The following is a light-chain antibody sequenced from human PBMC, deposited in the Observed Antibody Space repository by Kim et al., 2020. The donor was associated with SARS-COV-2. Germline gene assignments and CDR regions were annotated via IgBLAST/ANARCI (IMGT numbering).Light chain of an antibody. J-gene: IGKJ2*01. CDR2: GAS. CDR1: QSVSSN. CDR3: QQYNNWQYT. V-gene: IGKV3-15*01. Sequence: VSPGESATLSCRASQSVSSNLAWYQQKPGQAPRLLIYGASTRATGIPARFSGSGSGKEFTLTISSLQSEDFAVYYCQQYNNWQYTFGQGNKLEI.